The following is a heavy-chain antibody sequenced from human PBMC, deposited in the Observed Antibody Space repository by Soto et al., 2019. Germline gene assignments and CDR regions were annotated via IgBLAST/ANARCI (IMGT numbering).Heavy chain of an antibody. J-gene: IGHJ6*02. Sequence: GGSLRLSCAASGFTFSSYAMHWVRQAPGKGLEWVAVISYDGSNKYYADSVKGRFTISRDNSKNTLYLQMNSLRAEDTAVYYCAREGSVWSGYGAYYYYYGMDVWGQGTTVTVSS. CDR3: AREGSVWSGYGAYYYYYGMDV. V-gene: IGHV3-30-3*01. CDR1: GFTFSSYA. CDR2: ISYDGSNK. D-gene: IGHD3-3*01.